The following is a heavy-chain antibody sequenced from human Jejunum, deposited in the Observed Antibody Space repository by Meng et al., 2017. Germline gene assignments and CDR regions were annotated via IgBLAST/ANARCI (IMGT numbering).Heavy chain of an antibody. J-gene: IGHJ4*02. Sequence: VESGDGWFRPGRSLTHSLAASGFTFSNFAMHWVRQAPGKGLEWVAVISSDGSKEDHADSVKGRFTISRDNSKNTLYLQMNTLRTEDTAVYFGARDYGWLHNFECWGQGTLVTVSS. CDR1: GFTFSNFA. CDR3: ARDYGWLHNFEC. D-gene: IGHD2-8*02. CDR2: ISSDGSKE. V-gene: IGHV3-30*04.